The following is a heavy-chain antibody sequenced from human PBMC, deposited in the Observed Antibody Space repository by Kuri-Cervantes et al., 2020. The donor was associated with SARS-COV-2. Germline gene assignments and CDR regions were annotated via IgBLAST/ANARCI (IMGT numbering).Heavy chain of an antibody. V-gene: IGHV4-38-2*02. D-gene: IGHD3-22*01. CDR1: GGSFSGYY. J-gene: IGHJ4*02. CDR3: ARDSYYYDSKGGGLPDY. Sequence: GSLRLSCAVYGGSFSGYYWGWIRQPPGKGLEWIGSIYHSGSTYYNPSLKSRVTISVDTSKNQFSLKLSSVTAADTAVYYCARDSYYYDSKGGGLPDYWGQGTLVTVSS. CDR2: IYHSGST.